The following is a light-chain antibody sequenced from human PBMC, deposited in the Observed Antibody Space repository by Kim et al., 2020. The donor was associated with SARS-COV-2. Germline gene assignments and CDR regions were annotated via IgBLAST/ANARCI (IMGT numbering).Light chain of an antibody. CDR1: QSVSNY. CDR2: DAT. V-gene: IGKV3-11*01. CDR3: QHLGS. J-gene: IGKJ5*01. Sequence: ATLSLSPGERATLSCRASQSVSNYLAWYQQKPGQAPRLLMYDATNRATGIPARFSGSGSGTDFTLTISSLEPEDFAVYYCQHLGSFGQGTRLEIK.